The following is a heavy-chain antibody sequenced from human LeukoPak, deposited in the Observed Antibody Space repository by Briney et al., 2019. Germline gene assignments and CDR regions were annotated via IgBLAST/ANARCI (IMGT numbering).Heavy chain of an antibody. V-gene: IGHV1-18*01. Sequence: GASVKVSCKASGYTLTSYGISWVRQAPGQGLEWMGWISAYNGNTNYAQKLQGRVTMTTDTPTSTAYMELRSLRSDDTSMYYCARGAWSKYQLPPFDYWGQGTLVTVSS. CDR3: ARGAWSKYQLPPFDY. CDR2: ISAYNGNT. CDR1: GYTLTSYG. D-gene: IGHD2-2*01. J-gene: IGHJ4*02.